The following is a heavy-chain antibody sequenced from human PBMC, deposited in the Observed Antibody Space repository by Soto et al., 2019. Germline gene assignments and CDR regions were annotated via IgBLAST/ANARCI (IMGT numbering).Heavy chain of an antibody. D-gene: IGHD3-22*01. CDR3: ARGYYDRDYFDY. Sequence: GASVKVSCKASGCTFSSYAISWVRQAPGQGLEWMGGIIPIFGTANYAQKFQGRVTITADKSTSTAYMELSSLRSEDTAVYYCARGYYDRDYFDYWGQGTLVTVSS. V-gene: IGHV1-69*06. CDR2: IIPIFGTA. J-gene: IGHJ4*02. CDR1: GCTFSSYA.